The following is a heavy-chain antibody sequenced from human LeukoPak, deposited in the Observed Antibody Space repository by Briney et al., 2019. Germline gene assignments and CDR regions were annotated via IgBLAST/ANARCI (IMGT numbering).Heavy chain of an antibody. CDR3: ARVFRGSRICSSTSCYDILYYYGMDV. V-gene: IGHV1-2*02. CDR2: INPNSGGT. CDR1: GYTFTGYY. J-gene: IGHJ6*02. Sequence: ASVKVSCKASGYTFTGYYMHWVRQAPGQGLEWMGWINPNSGGTNYAQKFQGRVTMTRDTSISTAYMELSRLRSDDTAVYYCARVFRGSRICSSTSCYDILYYYGMDVWGQGTTVTVSS. D-gene: IGHD2-2*01.